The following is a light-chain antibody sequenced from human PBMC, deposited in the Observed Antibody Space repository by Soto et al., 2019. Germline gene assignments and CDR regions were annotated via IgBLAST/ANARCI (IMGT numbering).Light chain of an antibody. J-gene: IGKJ4*01. CDR3: QQSYSTPLT. Sequence: DIQMTQSPSSLSASVADRVTITCRASQSISSYLNWYQQKPGKGPKVLIYAASSLQSGVPSRFSGSGSGTDFTLTISSLQPEDFATYYCQQSYSTPLTFGGGTKVDIK. V-gene: IGKV1-39*01. CDR2: AAS. CDR1: QSISSY.